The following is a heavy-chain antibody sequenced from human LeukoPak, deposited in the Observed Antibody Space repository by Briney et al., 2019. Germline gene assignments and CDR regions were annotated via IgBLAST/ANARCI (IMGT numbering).Heavy chain of an antibody. CDR1: GYTFTRYG. CDR3: AGCPVGYYYYMDV. J-gene: IGHJ6*03. CDR2: IIPIFGTA. V-gene: IGHV1-69*13. Sequence: SVKVSCKASGYTFTRYGISWVRQAPGQGLEWMGGIIPIFGTANYAQKFQGRVTITADESTSTAYMDLRSLRSEDTAVYYCAGCPVGYYYYMDVWGKGTTVTISS. D-gene: IGHD4-23*01.